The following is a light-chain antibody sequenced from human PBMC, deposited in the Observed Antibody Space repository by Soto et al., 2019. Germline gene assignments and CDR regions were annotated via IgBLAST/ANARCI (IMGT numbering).Light chain of an antibody. V-gene: IGKV3-20*01. CDR1: LSVTINY. J-gene: IGKJ3*01. CDR3: QQYNSLPFS. CDR2: HAS. Sequence: DIVLTQSPATLSLSPGERATLSCRASLSVTINYLAWFQQKPGQAPRLLIYHASSRATGIPERFSGSGSGTDFTLTISRLEPEDSAVYYCQQYNSLPFSFGPGTKVDIK.